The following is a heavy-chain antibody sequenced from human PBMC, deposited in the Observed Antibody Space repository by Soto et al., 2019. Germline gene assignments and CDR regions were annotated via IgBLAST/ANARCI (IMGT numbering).Heavy chain of an antibody. CDR3: ARVPSSYYDSSDAFDI. Sequence: QVQLVESGGGVVQPGRSLRLSCAASGFTFSSYAMHWVRQAPGKGLEWVAVISYDGSNKYYADSVKGRFTISRDNSKNRLYLQTNSLSAEDTAVYYCARVPSSYYDSSDAFDIWGQGTMVTVSP. D-gene: IGHD3-22*01. CDR2: ISYDGSNK. CDR1: GFTFSSYA. V-gene: IGHV3-30-3*01. J-gene: IGHJ3*02.